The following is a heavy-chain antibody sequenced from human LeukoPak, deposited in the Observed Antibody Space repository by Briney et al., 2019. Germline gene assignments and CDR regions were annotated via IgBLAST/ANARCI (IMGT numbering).Heavy chain of an antibody. Sequence: ASVKVSCKASGYTFTSYGISWVRQAPGQGLEWMGWISAYNGNTNYAQKLQDRFTMTTDTSTSTAYMELRSLRSDDTAVYYCARNRLRSGSYAFDIWGLGTMVTVSS. CDR2: ISAYNGNT. J-gene: IGHJ3*02. CDR1: GYTFTSYG. V-gene: IGHV1-18*01. CDR3: ARNRLRSGSYAFDI. D-gene: IGHD3-10*01.